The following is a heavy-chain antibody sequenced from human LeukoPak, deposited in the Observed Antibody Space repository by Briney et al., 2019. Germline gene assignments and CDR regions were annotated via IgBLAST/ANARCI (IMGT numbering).Heavy chain of an antibody. CDR2: IIPIFGTA. J-gene: IGHJ3*02. CDR3: ARDPRDGYNKNDAFDI. CDR1: GGTFSSYA. V-gene: IGHV1-69*06. D-gene: IGHD5-24*01. Sequence: SVKVSCKASGGTFSSYAISWVRQAPGQGLEWMGGIIPIFGTANYAQKFQGRVTITADKSTSTAYMELSSLRSEDTAVYYCARDPRDGYNKNDAFDIWGQGTMVTVSS.